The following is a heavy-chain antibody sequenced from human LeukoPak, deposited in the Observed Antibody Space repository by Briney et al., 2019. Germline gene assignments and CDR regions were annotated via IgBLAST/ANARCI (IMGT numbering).Heavy chain of an antibody. V-gene: IGHV1-46*01. D-gene: IGHD1-14*01. CDR2: INPRGGTT. CDR3: ARDSYKHPSRNGRPYYYMDV. Sequence: ASVKVSCKASGYTFTSYFMYWVRQAPGQGLEWMGLINPRGGTTRYAQKFQGRVTMTRDTSTSTVYMELSSLRSEDTAMYYCARDSYKHPSRNGRPYYYMDVWGKGTTVTISS. J-gene: IGHJ6*03. CDR1: GYTFTSYF.